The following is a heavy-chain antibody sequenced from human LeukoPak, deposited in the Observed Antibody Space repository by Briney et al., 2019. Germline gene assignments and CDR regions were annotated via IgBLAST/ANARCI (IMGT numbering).Heavy chain of an antibody. Sequence: PGESLKISCKGSGYSFTSYWIGWVRQMPGKGLEWMGIIYPGESDTRYSPSFQGQVTISADKPSSTASLQWSSLKASDTVMYYCARRRYYGSGSYAPFDYWGQRTLVTVSS. CDR3: ARRRYYGSGSYAPFDY. V-gene: IGHV5-51*01. CDR2: IYPGESDT. J-gene: IGHJ4*02. D-gene: IGHD3-10*01. CDR1: GYSFTSYW.